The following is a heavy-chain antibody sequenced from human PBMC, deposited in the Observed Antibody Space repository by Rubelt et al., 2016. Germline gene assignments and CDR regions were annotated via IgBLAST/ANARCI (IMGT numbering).Heavy chain of an antibody. Sequence: GGGLVQPGGSLKLSCAASGLIFSGSAMHWVRQASGKGLEWVGRIRTKANSYATGYGASVKGRFTISRDNAKNTLYLQMNSLRVEDTAVYYCARGHYYDMDVWGQGTTVTVSS. J-gene: IGHJ6*02. CDR1: GLIFSGSA. V-gene: IGHV3-73*01. CDR3: ARGHYYDMDV. CDR2: IRTKANSYAT.